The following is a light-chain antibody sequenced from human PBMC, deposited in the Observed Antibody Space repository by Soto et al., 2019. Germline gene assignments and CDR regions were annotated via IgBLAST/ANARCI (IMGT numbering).Light chain of an antibody. CDR2: KAS. V-gene: IGKV1-5*03. Sequence: LQMTQSPSTLSASVGDTVTITCRASQSINSGLAWYQQKPGRAPKLLIYKASSLESGVPSRFSGSGYGTEFSHSISSRLPEDFVTYYCQQYNYLWTVGRGTKVEIK. J-gene: IGKJ1*01. CDR3: QQYNYLWT. CDR1: QSINSG.